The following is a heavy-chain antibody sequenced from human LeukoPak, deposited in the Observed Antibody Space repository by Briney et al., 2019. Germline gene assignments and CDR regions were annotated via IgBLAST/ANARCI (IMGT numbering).Heavy chain of an antibody. J-gene: IGHJ6*03. Sequence: PGGSLRFYCAASGFTFDDYAMHWVRQAPGKGLEWGSGISWNSGSIGYADSVKGRFTISRDNAKNSLYLQMNSLRAEDTALYYCAKDAGGYYYYYMGVWGKGTTVTISS. CDR1: GFTFDDYA. V-gene: IGHV3-9*01. CDR3: AKDAGGYYYYYMGV. D-gene: IGHD3-10*01. CDR2: ISWNSGSI.